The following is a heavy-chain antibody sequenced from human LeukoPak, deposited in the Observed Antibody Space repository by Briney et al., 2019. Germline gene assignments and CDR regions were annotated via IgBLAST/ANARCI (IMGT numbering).Heavy chain of an antibody. CDR3: ARGTYSGSSYYYYIHV. CDR2: IYTSGST. D-gene: IGHD6-19*01. CDR1: GGSISSGSYY. V-gene: IGHV4-61*02. Sequence: PSQTLSLTCTVSGGSISSGSYYWSWIRQPAGKGLEWIGRIYTSGSTKYNPSLKSRVTISLDTSKNQFSLKLSSVAAADTAVYYCARGTYSGSSYYYYIHVWGKGTTVTVSS. J-gene: IGHJ6*03.